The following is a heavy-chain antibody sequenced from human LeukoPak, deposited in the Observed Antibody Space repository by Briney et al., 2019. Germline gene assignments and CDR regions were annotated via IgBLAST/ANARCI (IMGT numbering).Heavy chain of an antibody. CDR2: IWYDGSNK. Sequence: GGSLRLSCAASGFTFSRHALGPPGSRQGLEWVAVIWYDGSNKYYADSVKGRFTISRDNSKNTLYLQMNSLRAEDTAVYYCARDPSNYYFDYWGQGTLVTVSS. CDR1: GFTFSR. J-gene: IGHJ4*02. CDR3: ARDPSNYYFDY. V-gene: IGHV3-33*01. D-gene: IGHD4/OR15-4a*01.